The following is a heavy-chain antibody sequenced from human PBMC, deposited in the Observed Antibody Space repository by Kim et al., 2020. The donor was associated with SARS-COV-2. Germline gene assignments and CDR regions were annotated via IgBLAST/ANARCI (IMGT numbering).Heavy chain of an antibody. D-gene: IGHD2-2*01. CDR1: GFTFSTYA. J-gene: IGHJ5*01. CDR3: AEGDCSRASCHRTDT. CDR2: VSGSGDST. V-gene: IGHV3-23*01. Sequence: GGSLRLSCAASGFTFSTYAMTWVRQAPGKGLEWVSTVSGSGDSTHYADSVKGRFTISRDTSKDPLYLRKISPRAEGTARYYCAEGDCSRASCHRTDTWG.